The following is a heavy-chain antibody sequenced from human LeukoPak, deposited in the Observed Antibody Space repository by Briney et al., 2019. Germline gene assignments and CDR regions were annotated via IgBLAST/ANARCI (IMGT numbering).Heavy chain of an antibody. CDR2: IYTSGST. CDR3: ARVYYSYSYDYWYFDL. Sequence: PSETLSLTCTVSGGSISSYYWSWIRQPAGKGLEWIGRIYTSGSTDYNPSLKSRVTISVDTSKNQFSLNLSSVTAADTAMYYCARVYYSYSYDYWYFDLWGRGTLVTVSS. V-gene: IGHV4-4*07. D-gene: IGHD5-18*01. CDR1: GGSISSYY. J-gene: IGHJ2*01.